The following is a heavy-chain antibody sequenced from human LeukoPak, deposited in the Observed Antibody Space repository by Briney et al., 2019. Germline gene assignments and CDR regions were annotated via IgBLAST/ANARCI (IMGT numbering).Heavy chain of an antibody. CDR1: GYSFTSYW. V-gene: IGHV5-51*01. Sequence: GESLKISCKGSGYSFTSYWIGWVRQMPGKGLEWMGIIYPGDSDTRNSPSFQGQVTISADKSISTAYLQWSSLKASDTAMYYCARPPHGGKYYYYMDVWGKGTTVTVSS. CDR3: ARPPHGGKYYYYMDV. CDR2: IYPGDSDT. J-gene: IGHJ6*03. D-gene: IGHD4-23*01.